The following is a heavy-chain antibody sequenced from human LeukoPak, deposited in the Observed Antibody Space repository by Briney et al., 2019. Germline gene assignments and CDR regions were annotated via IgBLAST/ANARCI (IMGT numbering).Heavy chain of an antibody. CDR2: INPNSGGT. CDR1: GYTFTGYY. D-gene: IGHD3-10*01. Sequence: GASVKVSCKASGYTFTGYYMHWVRQAPGQGLEWMGWINPNSGGTNYAQKFQGRVTMTRDTSISTAHMELSRLRSDDTAVYYCARSFYYGSGSTFDYWGQGTLVTVSS. V-gene: IGHV1-2*02. J-gene: IGHJ4*02. CDR3: ARSFYYGSGSTFDY.